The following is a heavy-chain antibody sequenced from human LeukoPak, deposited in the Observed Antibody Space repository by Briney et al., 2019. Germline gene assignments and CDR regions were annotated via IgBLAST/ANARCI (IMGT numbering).Heavy chain of an antibody. CDR3: AKIAVAGRLTYYYYGMDV. CDR2: ITDAVGST. J-gene: IGHJ6*02. Sequence: AGGSLRLSCAASGFTFSSSSISWVRQAPGKGLEWVSAITDAVGSTHYADSVKGRFTISSDNSKNTVYLQMNSLRAEDTAVYYCAKIAVAGRLTYYYYGMDVWGQGTTVTVSS. V-gene: IGHV3-23*01. D-gene: IGHD6-19*01. CDR1: GFTFSSSS.